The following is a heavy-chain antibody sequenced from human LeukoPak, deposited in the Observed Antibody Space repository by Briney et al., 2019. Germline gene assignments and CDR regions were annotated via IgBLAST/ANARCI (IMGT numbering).Heavy chain of an antibody. CDR3: ARVARNMVRGVIKWFDP. CDR2: ISAYNGNT. D-gene: IGHD3-10*01. J-gene: IGHJ5*02. CDR1: GYTFTSYG. Sequence: ASVKVSCKASGYTFTSYGISWVRQAPGQGLEWMGWISAYNGNTNYAQKLQGRVTMTTDTSTSTAYMELRSLRSDDAAVYYCARVARNMVRGVIKWFDPWGQGTLVTVSS. V-gene: IGHV1-18*01.